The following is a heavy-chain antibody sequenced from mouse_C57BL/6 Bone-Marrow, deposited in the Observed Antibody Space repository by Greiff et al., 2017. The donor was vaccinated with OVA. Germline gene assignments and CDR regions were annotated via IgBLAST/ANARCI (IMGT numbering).Heavy chain of an antibody. CDR3: ARKGDWDWCAY. Sequence: VMLVESGPGLVQPSQSLSITCTVSGFSLTSYGVHWVRQSPGKGLEWLGVIWSGGSTDYNAAFISRLSISKDNSKSQVFFKMNSLQAEDTAIYYCARKGDWDWCAYWGQGTLVTVSA. D-gene: IGHD4-1*01. CDR1: GFSLTSYG. CDR2: IWSGGST. J-gene: IGHJ3*01. V-gene: IGHV2-2*01.